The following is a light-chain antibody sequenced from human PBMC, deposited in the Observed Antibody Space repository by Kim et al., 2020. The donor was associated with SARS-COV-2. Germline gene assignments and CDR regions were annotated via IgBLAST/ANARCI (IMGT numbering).Light chain of an antibody. Sequence: DIQMTQSPSSLSASVGDRVTITCRASQSISSYLNWYQQKPGKAPNLLIYAASTLQSGVPSRFSGSGYGTDFTLTISSLQPEDFASYYCQHSWTFGQGTKVDI. CDR1: QSISSY. V-gene: IGKV1-39*01. CDR3: QHSWT. J-gene: IGKJ1*01. CDR2: AAS.